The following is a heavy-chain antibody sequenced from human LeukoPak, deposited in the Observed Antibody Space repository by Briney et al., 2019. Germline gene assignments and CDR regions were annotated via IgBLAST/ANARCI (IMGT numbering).Heavy chain of an antibody. Sequence: GASAKVSCKASGYTFTSYGISWVRQAPGQGLEWMGWISAYNGNTNYAQKLQGRVTMTTDTSTSTAYMELSSLRSEDTAVYYCARGEVGDCSGGSCYLSGWFDPWGQGTLVTVSS. CDR1: GYTFTSYG. V-gene: IGHV1-18*01. CDR2: ISAYNGNT. D-gene: IGHD2-15*01. CDR3: ARGEVGDCSGGSCYLSGWFDP. J-gene: IGHJ5*02.